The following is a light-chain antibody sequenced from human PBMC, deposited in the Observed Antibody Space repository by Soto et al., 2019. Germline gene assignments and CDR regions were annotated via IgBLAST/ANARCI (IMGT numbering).Light chain of an antibody. CDR3: QQSYSAPFT. V-gene: IGKV1-39*01. J-gene: IGKJ3*01. CDR2: AAS. Sequence: DIQMTQSPSSLSASVGDRVTITCRASQSISNYLNWYQQKPGKAPQLLLYAASSFQTGVPSRFSGSGSGTDFALTISSLQPEDFATYYCQQSYSAPFTFGPGTIVHIK. CDR1: QSISNY.